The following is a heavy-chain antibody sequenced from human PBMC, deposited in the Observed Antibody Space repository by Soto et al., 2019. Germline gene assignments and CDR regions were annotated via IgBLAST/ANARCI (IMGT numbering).Heavy chain of an antibody. J-gene: IGHJ4*02. CDR1: GGSISNYY. Sequence: QVQLQESGPGLVKPSETLSLTCTVSGGSISNYYWSWIRQSPGKGLEWIGYIYYSGTTSYNPSLNIRVTMSVDTSKNQFSLKVNSVTAADTAVYYCARESYYGSGATVVAYWGQGTLVTVSS. CDR2: IYYSGTT. D-gene: IGHD3-10*01. V-gene: IGHV4-59*01. CDR3: ARESYYGSGATVVAY.